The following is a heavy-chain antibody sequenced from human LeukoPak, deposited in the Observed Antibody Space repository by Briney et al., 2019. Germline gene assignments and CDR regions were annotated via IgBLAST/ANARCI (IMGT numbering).Heavy chain of an antibody. Sequence: SETLSLTCTVSGGSISTYYWHWIRRPPGKGLEWIGYIHYSGSTSYNPSLQSRVTTSVDTSKNQFSLRLTSVTAADTAVYYCAREYSSFDYWGQGALVTVSS. CDR3: AREYSSFDY. V-gene: IGHV4-59*01. CDR1: GGSISTYY. D-gene: IGHD6-13*01. J-gene: IGHJ4*02. CDR2: IHYSGST.